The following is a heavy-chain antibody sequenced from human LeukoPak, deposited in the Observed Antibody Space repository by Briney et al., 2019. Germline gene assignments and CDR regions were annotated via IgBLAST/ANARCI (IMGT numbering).Heavy chain of an antibody. D-gene: IGHD3-10*01. CDR3: ARDQSGWFDP. CDR1: GFAFSAYH. J-gene: IGHJ5*02. V-gene: IGHV3-53*01. CDR2: IYSGGST. Sequence: PGGSLRLSCASSGFAFSAYHMNWVRQAPGKGLEWVSVIYSGGSTYYADSVKGRFTISRDNSKNTLYLQMNSLRAEDTAVYYCARDQSGWFDPWGQGTLVTVSS.